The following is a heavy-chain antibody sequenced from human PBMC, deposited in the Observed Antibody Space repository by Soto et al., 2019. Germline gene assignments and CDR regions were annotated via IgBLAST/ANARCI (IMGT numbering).Heavy chain of an antibody. CDR2: IYYSGST. D-gene: IGHD6-6*01. J-gene: IGHJ6*02. CDR3: ARAGAAPYYYYGMDV. V-gene: IGHV4-31*03. Sequence: QVQLQESGPGLVKPSQTLSLTCTVSGGSISSGGYFWSWIRQHPGKGLEWIGFIYYSGSTYYNPSLQSRVTISVDTSKNQFSLKLSSVTAADTAVYYCARAGAAPYYYYGMDVWGQGTTVTVSS. CDR1: GGSISSGGYF.